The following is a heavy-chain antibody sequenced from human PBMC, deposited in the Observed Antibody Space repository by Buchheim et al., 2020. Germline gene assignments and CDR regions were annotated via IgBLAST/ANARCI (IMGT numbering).Heavy chain of an antibody. V-gene: IGHV4-30-2*01. CDR1: GGSISSGGYS. CDR2: IYHSGST. J-gene: IGHJ2*01. CDR3: ARGPRVRDWYFDL. D-gene: IGHD2-2*01. Sequence: QLQLQESGPGLVKPSQTLSLTCAVSGGSISSGGYSWSWIRQPPGKGLEWIGYIYHSGSTYYNPSLKSRVTISVDRSKNQFSLKLSSVAAADTAVYYWARGPRVRDWYFDLWGRGTL.